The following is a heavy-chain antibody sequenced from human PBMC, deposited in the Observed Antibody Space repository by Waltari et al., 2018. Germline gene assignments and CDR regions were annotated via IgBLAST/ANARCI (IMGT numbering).Heavy chain of an antibody. CDR1: GYTFIHYQ. Sequence: QVHLVQSGAEVKKPGASVKVSCQTSGYTFIHYQMHWVRQAPGQGLEWMGIINPSGGSTRYAQKFQGRVTMTRDTSTSTVYMELSSLRSEDTAVYYCVRDSGNYYGWFDPWGQGTLVTVSS. J-gene: IGHJ5*02. CDR3: VRDSGNYYGWFDP. CDR2: INPSGGST. V-gene: IGHV1-46*01. D-gene: IGHD3-10*01.